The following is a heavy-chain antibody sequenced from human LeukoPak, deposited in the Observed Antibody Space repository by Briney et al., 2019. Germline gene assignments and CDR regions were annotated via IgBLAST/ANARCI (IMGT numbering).Heavy chain of an antibody. CDR1: GFTFSDYY. Sequence: GGSLGLSCAASGFTFSDYYMSWIRQAPGKGLEWVSYISSSGSTIYYADSVKGRFTTSGDNAKNSLYLQMNSLRAEDTAVYYCARGTGYSYGYSDYWGQGTLVTVSS. D-gene: IGHD5-18*01. CDR2: ISSSGSTI. J-gene: IGHJ4*02. CDR3: ARGTGYSYGYSDY. V-gene: IGHV3-11*01.